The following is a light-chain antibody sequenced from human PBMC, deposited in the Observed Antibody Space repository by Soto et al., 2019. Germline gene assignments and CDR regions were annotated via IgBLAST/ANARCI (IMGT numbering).Light chain of an antibody. CDR1: QTISNM. V-gene: IGKV3-15*01. CDR3: QQYSSSRT. Sequence: EVVMTQSPATLSVSPGDKVSLSCRANQTISNMLAWYQQKPGQAPRLLIYAASTRATGVSARFSGSGSGTEFTLTISSLQSEDFAVYYCQQYSSSRTFGQGTKVDIK. J-gene: IGKJ1*01. CDR2: AAS.